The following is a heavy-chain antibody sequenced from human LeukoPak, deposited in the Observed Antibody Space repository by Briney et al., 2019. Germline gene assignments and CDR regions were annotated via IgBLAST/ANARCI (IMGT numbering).Heavy chain of an antibody. J-gene: IGHJ4*02. V-gene: IGHV4-39*02. CDR2: IYYGGTS. D-gene: IGHD5-24*01. CDR1: GGSISSSSYY. CDR3: ARDRDGYTLDY. Sequence: PSETLSLTCTVSGGSISSSSYYWAWIRQPPGKGLEWIGSIYYGGTSFYNPSLKTRVTISVDTSRNQFSLKLSSVTAADTAVYYCARDRDGYTLDYWGQGTLVTVSS.